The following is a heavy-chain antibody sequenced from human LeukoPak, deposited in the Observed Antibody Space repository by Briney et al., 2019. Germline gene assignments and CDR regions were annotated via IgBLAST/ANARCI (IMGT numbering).Heavy chain of an antibody. J-gene: IGHJ6*02. D-gene: IGHD6-19*01. CDR1: GYTFTAYY. V-gene: IGHV1-2*02. Sequence: ASVKVSCKASGYTFTAYYMHWVRQAPGQGLEWMGWLNPNSGGTKYVQKFQGRVTMTRDTSTSTAYMELSSLNSDDTAVYYCARVPLRTYSSGWYYYYHGMDVWGQGTTVTVSS. CDR3: ARVPLRTYSSGWYYYYHGMDV. CDR2: LNPNSGGT.